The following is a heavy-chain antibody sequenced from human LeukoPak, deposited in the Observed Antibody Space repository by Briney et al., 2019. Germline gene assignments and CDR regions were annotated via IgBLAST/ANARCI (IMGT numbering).Heavy chain of an antibody. D-gene: IGHD2-21*01. CDR3: AKVPVVVVIRGFYYFDS. V-gene: IGHV3-23*01. CDR2: ISLSGDGT. J-gene: IGHJ4*02. CDR1: GFTFSSYA. Sequence: GRSLRLSCAASGFTFSSYAMSWVRQAPGKGLGWVSSISLSGDGTYYADSVKGRFTISRDNSRNTLYLQMNSLRAEDTAVYYCAKVPVVVVIRGFYYFDSWGQGTLVTVSS.